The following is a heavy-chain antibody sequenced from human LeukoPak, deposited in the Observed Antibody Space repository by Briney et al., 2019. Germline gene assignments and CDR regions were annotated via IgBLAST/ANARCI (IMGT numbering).Heavy chain of an antibody. CDR3: ARELPSFPGSNPFDS. CDR2: TYYRSKWYN. V-gene: IGHV6-1*01. Sequence: SQTLSLTCAISGDSVSNKVDAWNWIRQSPSRGLEWLGRTYYRSKWYNDYAVSVKSRITINSDTSRNQFSLQLNSVTPEDTAVYYCARELPSFPGSNPFDSWGQGTLVTVSS. D-gene: IGHD3-10*01. CDR1: GDSVSNKVDA. J-gene: IGHJ4*02.